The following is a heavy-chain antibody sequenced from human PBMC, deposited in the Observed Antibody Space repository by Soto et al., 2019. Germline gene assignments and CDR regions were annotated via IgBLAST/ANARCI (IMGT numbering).Heavy chain of an antibody. CDR1: GGSISTEYY. CDR3: GRAPYRGANSRGAFDI. CDR2: FYYSGST. Sequence: QVQLQESGPGLVKPSQTLSLTCTVSGGSISTEYYWSWIRQPPGKGLEGIGYFYYSGSTYYNPSLKNRITISVDTSKNQFSLKVYSVTSADTAVYYCGRAPYRGANSRGAFDIWGQWTMVTVSS. J-gene: IGHJ3*02. D-gene: IGHD7-27*01. V-gene: IGHV4-30-4*01.